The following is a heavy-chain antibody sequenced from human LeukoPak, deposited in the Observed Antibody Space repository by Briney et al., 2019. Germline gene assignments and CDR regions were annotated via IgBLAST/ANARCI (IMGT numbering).Heavy chain of an antibody. CDR2: IKQDVSEK. CDR3: VRVALYFYDSESYYFFEH. J-gene: IGHJ4*02. CDR1: GFTFSSYW. V-gene: IGHV3-7*01. D-gene: IGHD3-10*01. Sequence: GGSLRLSCAASGFTFSSYWMSWVRQAPGKGLEWVANIKQDVSEKYYVDSVKGRFTISRDNAKNSLYLQMNTLRVEDTAIYYCVRVALYFYDSESYYFFEHWGQGTPVTASS.